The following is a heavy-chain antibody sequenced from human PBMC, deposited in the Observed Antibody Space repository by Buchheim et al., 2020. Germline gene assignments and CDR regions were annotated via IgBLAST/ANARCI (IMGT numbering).Heavy chain of an antibody. CDR3: ARGVVVPAALAYYYYYYGMDV. D-gene: IGHD2-2*01. CDR2: ISSSGSTI. CDR1: GFTFSSYE. V-gene: IGHV3-48*03. J-gene: IGHJ6*02. Sequence: EVQLVESGGGLVQPGGSLRLSCAASGFTFSSYEMNWVRQAPGKGLEWVSCISSSGSTIYYADSVKGRFTISRDNAKNSLYLQMNSLRVEDTAVYYCARGVVVPAALAYYYYYYGMDVWGQGTT.